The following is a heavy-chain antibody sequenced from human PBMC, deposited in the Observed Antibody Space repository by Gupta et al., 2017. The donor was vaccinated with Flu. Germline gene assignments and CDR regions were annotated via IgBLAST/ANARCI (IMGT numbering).Heavy chain of an antibody. J-gene: IGHJ4*02. Sequence: RQAPGKGLEWVSAISGSGGSTYYADSVKGRFTISRDNSKNTLYLQMNSLRAEDTAVYYCAKDYYDSSGYSGNWGQGTLVTVSS. CDR2: ISGSGGST. CDR3: AKDYYDSSGYSGN. D-gene: IGHD3-22*01. V-gene: IGHV3-23*01.